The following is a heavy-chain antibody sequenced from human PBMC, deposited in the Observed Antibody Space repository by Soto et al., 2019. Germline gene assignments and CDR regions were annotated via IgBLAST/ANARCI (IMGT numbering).Heavy chain of an antibody. CDR3: ARESEDLTSNFDY. CDR2: ISSTTNYI. CDR1: GFTFTRYS. V-gene: IGHV3-21*06. J-gene: IGHJ4*02. Sequence: RLSCAASGFTFTRYSMNWVRQAPGEGLEWVSSISSTTNYIYYGDSMKGRFTISRDNAKNSLYLEMDSLRAEDTAVYYCARESEDLTSNFDYWGQGTLVTVSS.